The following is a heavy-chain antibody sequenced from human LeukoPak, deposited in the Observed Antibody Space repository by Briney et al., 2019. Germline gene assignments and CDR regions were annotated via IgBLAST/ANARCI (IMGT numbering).Heavy chain of an antibody. CDR3: TTAADQYFDY. D-gene: IGHD2-2*01. J-gene: IGHJ4*02. V-gene: IGHV1-46*01. Sequence: ASVKVSCKASGYSFSTHWVHWVRQAPGQGFEWMAIINPDGTATSHSQKFQGRLSMTRDPSTSTVYLELSRLTSEDTAIYYCTTAADQYFDYWGQGSLVAVSP. CDR1: GYSFSTHW. CDR2: INPDGTAT.